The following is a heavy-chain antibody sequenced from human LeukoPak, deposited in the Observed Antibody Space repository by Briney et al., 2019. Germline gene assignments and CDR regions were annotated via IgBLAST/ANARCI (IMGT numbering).Heavy chain of an antibody. CDR1: GYTFTSYG. CDR2: MNPNSGNT. D-gene: IGHD1-26*01. V-gene: IGHV1-8*01. CDR3: ARDQGELLGAFDI. Sequence: ASVKVSCKASGYTFTSYGINWARQATGQGLEWMGWMNPNSGNTGYAQKFQGRVTMTRNTSISTAYMELRSLRSDDTAVYYCARDQGELLGAFDIWGQGTMVTVSS. J-gene: IGHJ3*02.